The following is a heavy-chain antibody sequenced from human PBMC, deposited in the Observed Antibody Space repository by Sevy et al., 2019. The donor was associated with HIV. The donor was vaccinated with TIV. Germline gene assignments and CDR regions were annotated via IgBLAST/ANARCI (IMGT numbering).Heavy chain of an antibody. J-gene: IGHJ3*02. CDR1: GFTFSSYE. CDR2: ISSSGSTI. CDR3: ARDLGTYDFWSGYRLHI. D-gene: IGHD3-3*01. V-gene: IGHV3-48*03. Sequence: GGSLRLSCAASGFTFSSYEMNWVRQAPGKGLEWVSYISSSGSTIYYADSVKGRFTISRDNAKNSLYLQMNSLRAEDTGVYYCARDLGTYDFWSGYRLHIWGQGTMVTVSS.